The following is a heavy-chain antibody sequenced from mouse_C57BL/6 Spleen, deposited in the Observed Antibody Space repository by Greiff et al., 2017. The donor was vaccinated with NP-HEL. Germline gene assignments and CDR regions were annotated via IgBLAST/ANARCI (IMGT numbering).Heavy chain of an antibody. Sequence: EVQLQQSGPELVKPGASVKISCKASGYSFTGYYMNWVKQSPEKSLEWIGEINPSTGGTTYNQKFKAKATLTVDKSSSTAYMQLKSLTSEDSAVYYCARGYYSSWFAYWGQGTLVTVSA. CDR2: INPSTGGT. CDR1: GYSFTGYY. V-gene: IGHV1-42*01. J-gene: IGHJ3*01. D-gene: IGHD2-12*01. CDR3: ARGYYSSWFAY.